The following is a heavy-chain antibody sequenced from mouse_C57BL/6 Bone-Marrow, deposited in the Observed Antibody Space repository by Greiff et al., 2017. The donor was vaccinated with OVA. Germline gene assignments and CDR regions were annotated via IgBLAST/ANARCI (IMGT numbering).Heavy chain of an antibody. V-gene: IGHV3-6*01. CDR3: ARDRVYYDYDVAWFAY. Sequence: VQLQQSGPGLVKPSQSLSLTCSVTGYSITSGYYWNWIRQFPGNKLEWMGYISYDGSNNSNPSLKNRISITRDTSKNQFFLKLNSVTTEDTATYYCARDRVYYDYDVAWFAYWGQGTLVTVSA. CDR1: GYSITSGYY. D-gene: IGHD2-4*01. J-gene: IGHJ3*01. CDR2: ISYDGSN.